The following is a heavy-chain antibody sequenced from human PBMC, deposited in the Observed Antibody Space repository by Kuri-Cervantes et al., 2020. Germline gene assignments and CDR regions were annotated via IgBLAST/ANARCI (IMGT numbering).Heavy chain of an antibody. V-gene: IGHV3-13*01. J-gene: IGHJ4*02. CDR1: GFTFGNSD. CDR2: IGAGGDT. Sequence: GESLKISCAASGFTFGNSDMHWVRQATGKGLGWVSAIGAGGDTYYPGSVKGRFTISRDNSKNTLYLQMNSLRAEDTAVYYCARSRGLYEAPYYFDYWGQGTLVTVSS. CDR3: ARSRGLYEAPYYFDY. D-gene: IGHD2-8*01.